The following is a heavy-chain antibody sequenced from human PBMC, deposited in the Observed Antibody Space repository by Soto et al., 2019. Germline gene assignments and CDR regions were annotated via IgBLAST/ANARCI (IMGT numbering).Heavy chain of an antibody. Sequence: GASVKVSCKASGYTFTSYYMHWLLQAPGQGLEWMGIINPSGGSTSYAQKFQGRVTMTRDTSTSTVYMELSSLRSEDTAVYYCTRFVHEDIVLVPAARSYYYGMDVWGQGDTVTVSS. CDR2: INPSGGST. V-gene: IGHV1-46*01. D-gene: IGHD2-2*01. CDR1: GYTFTSYY. CDR3: TRFVHEDIVLVPAARSYYYGMDV. J-gene: IGHJ6*02.